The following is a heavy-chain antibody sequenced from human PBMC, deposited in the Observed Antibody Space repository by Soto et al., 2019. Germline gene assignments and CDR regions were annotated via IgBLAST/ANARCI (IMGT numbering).Heavy chain of an antibody. CDR2: ISNGDETT. J-gene: IGHJ4*02. CDR3: ARDPKRRDGYNFDS. D-gene: IGHD5-12*01. V-gene: IGHV3-11*01. CDR1: GFIFTDYS. Sequence: QVPLVESGGGLVEPGGSLRLSCSASGFIFTDYSMTWIRQAPGKGLAWVSYISNGDETTQYADSVKGRFSVSRDNAKKVLFLQMNSLRVDDTAVYDCARDPKRRDGYNFDSWGRGALVTVSS.